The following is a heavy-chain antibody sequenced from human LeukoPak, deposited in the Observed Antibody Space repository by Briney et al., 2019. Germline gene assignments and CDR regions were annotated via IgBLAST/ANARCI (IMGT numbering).Heavy chain of an antibody. J-gene: IGHJ4*02. CDR3: WRWGRITAARFDY. CDR1: GGSISSYY. Sequence: SETLSLTCTVSGGSISSYYWSWIRQPAGKGLEWIGRIYTSGSTTYNPSPKSRVTISVNTSTNQSPLQLSSIPAADTTVYYCWRWGRITAARFDYWGRGPLVTVSS. V-gene: IGHV4-4*07. D-gene: IGHD3-16*01. CDR2: IYTSGST.